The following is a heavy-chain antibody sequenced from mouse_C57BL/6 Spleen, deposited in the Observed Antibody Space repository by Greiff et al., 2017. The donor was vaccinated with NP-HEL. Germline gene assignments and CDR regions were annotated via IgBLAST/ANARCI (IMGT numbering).Heavy chain of an antibody. V-gene: IGHV5-17*01. J-gene: IGHJ1*03. CDR2: ISSGSSTI. Sequence: EVQLQQSGGGLVKPGGSLKLSCAASGFTFSDYGMHWVRPAPEKGLEWVAYISSGSSTIYYADTVKGRFTISRDNAKNTLFLQMTSLRSEDTAMYYCARGDYFDVWGTGTTVTVSS. CDR1: GFTFSDYG. CDR3: ARGDYFDV.